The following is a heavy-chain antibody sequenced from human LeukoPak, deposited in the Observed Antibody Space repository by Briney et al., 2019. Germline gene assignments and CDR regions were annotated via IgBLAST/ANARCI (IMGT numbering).Heavy chain of an antibody. Sequence: SETLSLTCTVSGGSISDYYWTWIQQPPGKGLEWVGYIYYSGSTNYNPSLKSRLTISVDTSKSQFSLKLSSVTAADTAVYYCARGLLGYSSSWLGVAFDIWGQGTMVSVSS. CDR1: GGSISDYY. CDR3: ARGLLGYSSSWLGVAFDI. CDR2: IYYSGST. V-gene: IGHV4-59*01. J-gene: IGHJ3*02. D-gene: IGHD6-13*01.